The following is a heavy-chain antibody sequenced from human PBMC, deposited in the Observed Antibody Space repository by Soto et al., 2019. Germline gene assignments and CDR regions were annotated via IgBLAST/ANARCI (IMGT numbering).Heavy chain of an antibody. Sequence: ESLKISCAASGFTFSSYTMSWVRQAPGKGLGRGSAISGSGGSTYYADSVKGRFTISRDISTNTLYLQMNSLRAEDTAVYDCAKRGRYKKSGDDYNYFVYWGQGTLVTVSS. CDR1: GFTFSSYT. J-gene: IGHJ4*02. V-gene: IGHV3-23*01. D-gene: IGHD4-4*01. CDR2: ISGSGGST. CDR3: AKRGRYKKSGDDYNYFVY.